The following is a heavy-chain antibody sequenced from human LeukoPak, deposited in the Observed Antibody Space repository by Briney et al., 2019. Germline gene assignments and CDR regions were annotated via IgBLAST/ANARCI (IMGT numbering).Heavy chain of an antibody. CDR3: ARDAETSLAN. CDR1: GFAISSKY. Sequence: GGSLRLSCAASGFAISSKYMNWVRQAPGKGLEWVTVIYLDGRADYADSVRGRFTISSDNSKNTVYLQMNSLKDEDTAVYYCARDAETSLANWGQGTLVTVSP. V-gene: IGHV3-66*01. D-gene: IGHD5-24*01. CDR2: IYLDGRA. J-gene: IGHJ4*02.